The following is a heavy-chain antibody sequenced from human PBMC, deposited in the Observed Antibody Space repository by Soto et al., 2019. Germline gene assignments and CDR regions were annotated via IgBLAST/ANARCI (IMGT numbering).Heavy chain of an antibody. CDR2: ISAYNGNT. J-gene: IGHJ3*02. CDR1: GYTFTSYG. Sequence: GDSVMLSCKASGYTFTSYGISWVRQAPGQGLEWMGWISAYNGNTNYAQKLQGRVTMTTDTSTSTAYMELRSLRSDDTAVYYCAGTRDCSEGSFHNVDAFDIWGQRTMVTV. V-gene: IGHV1-18*01. CDR3: AGTRDCSEGSFHNVDAFDI. D-gene: IGHD2-15*01.